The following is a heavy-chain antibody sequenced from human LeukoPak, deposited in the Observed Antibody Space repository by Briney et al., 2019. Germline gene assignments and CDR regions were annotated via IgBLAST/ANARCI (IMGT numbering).Heavy chain of an antibody. CDR2: IRTKANTYAT. V-gene: IGHV3-73*01. Sequence: GGSLRLSCAASGFSFSNYMMHWVRQASGKGLEWVGLIRTKANTYATAYAASVTGRFTISRDDSKTTSYLQMNSLKTEDTALYFCTTSYSGNSWYDWFGPWGQGTLVTVSS. D-gene: IGHD6-13*01. CDR1: GFSFSNYM. J-gene: IGHJ5*02. CDR3: TTSYSGNSWYDWFGP.